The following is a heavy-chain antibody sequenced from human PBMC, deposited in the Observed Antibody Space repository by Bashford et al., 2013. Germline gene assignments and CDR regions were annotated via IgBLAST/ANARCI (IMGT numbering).Heavy chain of an antibody. CDR3: ARAFSGYCSGGSCSYHYGMDV. J-gene: IGHJ6*02. V-gene: IGHV4-61*01. Sequence: SSETLSLTCTVSGGSVSSGSYYWSWIRQPPGKGLEWIGYIYYSGSTNYNPSLKSRVTISVDTSKNQFSLKLSSVTAADTAVYYCARAFSGYCSGGSCSYHYGMDVVGPRDHGHRLL. CDR1: GGSVSSGSYY. D-gene: IGHD2-15*01. CDR2: IYYSGST.